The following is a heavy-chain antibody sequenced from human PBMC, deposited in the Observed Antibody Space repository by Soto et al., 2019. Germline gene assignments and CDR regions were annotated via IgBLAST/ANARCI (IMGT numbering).Heavy chain of an antibody. CDR1: GFPFSTSG. J-gene: IGHJ4*02. CDR3: ATARYCSNDACPAAE. D-gene: IGHD2-8*01. V-gene: IGHV3-23*01. Sequence: EVQLLESGGELVQPGGSLRLSCSASGFPFSTSGMLWVRQPPGGGLEWVSAIGPNPANTKYTDSVKGRFTISRDNSKNMVFLQMRTVRPEDTALYYCATARYCSNDACPAAEWGQGTLITVSS. CDR2: IGPNPANT.